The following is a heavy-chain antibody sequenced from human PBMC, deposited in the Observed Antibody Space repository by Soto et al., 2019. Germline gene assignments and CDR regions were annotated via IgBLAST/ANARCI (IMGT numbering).Heavy chain of an antibody. V-gene: IGHV3-21*01. CDR2: ISSSSSYI. J-gene: IGHJ4*02. Sequence: EVQLVESGGGLVKPGGSLRLSCAASGFTFSSYSMNWVRQAPGKGLEWVSSISSSSSYIYYADSVKGRFTISRDNAKNSLYLQMNSLRSEDTAVYYCARLRSYDSSGYYCYWGQGTLVTVSS. D-gene: IGHD3-22*01. CDR1: GFTFSSYS. CDR3: ARLRSYDSSGYYCY.